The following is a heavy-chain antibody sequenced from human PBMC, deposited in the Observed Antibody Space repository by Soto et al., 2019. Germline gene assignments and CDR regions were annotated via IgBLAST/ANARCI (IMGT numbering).Heavy chain of an antibody. J-gene: IGHJ4*02. D-gene: IGHD2-15*01. V-gene: IGHV3-23*01. CDR1: GFTFSSYA. Sequence: GGSLRLSCAASGFTFSSYAMSWVRQAPGKGLEWVSAISGSGGSTYYADSVKGQFTISRDNSKNTLYLQMNSLRVEYTSVYYCAKDGLGYCSGGSCPDGGFDYWGQGT. CDR2: ISGSGGST. CDR3: AKDGLGYCSGGSCPDGGFDY.